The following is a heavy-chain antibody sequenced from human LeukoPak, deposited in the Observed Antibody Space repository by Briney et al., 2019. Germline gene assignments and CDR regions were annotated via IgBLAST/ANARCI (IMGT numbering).Heavy chain of an antibody. CDR2: ISYDGSNK. D-gene: IGHD3-22*01. CDR3: ARGDSSGYYYVDYFDY. CDR1: GFTFSSYA. J-gene: IGHJ4*02. Sequence: GGSLRLSCAASGFTFSSYAMHWVRQAPGKGLEWVAVISYDGSNKYYADSVKGRFTISRDNSKNTLYLQMNSLRSEDTAVYYCARGDSSGYYYVDYFDYWGQGTLVTVSS. V-gene: IGHV3-30*04.